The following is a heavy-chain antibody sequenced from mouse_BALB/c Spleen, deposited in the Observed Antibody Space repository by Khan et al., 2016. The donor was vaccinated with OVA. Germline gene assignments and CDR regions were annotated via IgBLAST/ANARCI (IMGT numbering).Heavy chain of an antibody. CDR3: AGGSFDV. V-gene: IGHV1-19*01. D-gene: IGHD6-1*01. CDR1: GYTFTDYY. CDR2: INPYNGDT. J-gene: IGHJ1*01. Sequence: EVQLQQSGPELVKPGASVRMSCRASGYTFTDYYMKWMKQSHGKSLEWIGDINPYNGDTFYNQKFKGKATLTVDKSSSTAYMQLNSLTSEDSAVYYCAGGSFDVWGAGTTVTVSS.